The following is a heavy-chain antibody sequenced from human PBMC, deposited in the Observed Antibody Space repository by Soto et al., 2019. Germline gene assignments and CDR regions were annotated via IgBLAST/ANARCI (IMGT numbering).Heavy chain of an antibody. J-gene: IGHJ4*02. CDR3: ARVGSSIIVAATDCFDY. D-gene: IGHD5-12*01. CDR2: INPSGDSA. CDR1: VYLFRSYY. Sequence: GXSVKVSCQASVYLFRSYYMNWVRQSPGQGLAWIGVINPSGDSASYAQKFQGRVTMTRDTATSTLYMEMSSLRSECTAVYYCARVGSSIIVAATDCFDYWGQGTLVTVSS. V-gene: IGHV1-46*01.